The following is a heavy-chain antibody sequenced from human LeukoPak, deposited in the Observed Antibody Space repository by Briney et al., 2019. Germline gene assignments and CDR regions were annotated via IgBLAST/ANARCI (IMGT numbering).Heavy chain of an antibody. CDR2: ISSSGSAM. CDR3: ARVVYCSGGSCHIFAFDI. D-gene: IGHD2-15*01. V-gene: IGHV3-11*01. Sequence: GGSLRLSCAASGFTFSDYYMSWIRQTPGKGLEWVSYISSSGSAMFYADSVKGRFTISRDNAKNSLYLQMNSLRAEDTAVYYCARVVYCSGGSCHIFAFDIWSQGTMVTVSS. J-gene: IGHJ3*02. CDR1: GFTFSDYY.